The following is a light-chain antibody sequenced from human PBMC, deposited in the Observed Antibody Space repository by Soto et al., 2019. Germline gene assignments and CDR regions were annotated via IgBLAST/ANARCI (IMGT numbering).Light chain of an antibody. Sequence: QAALAQPAAASGSRVQSVTISCTGTPSDVGGYISVSWYQQHPGKAPKLIIYEVNKRPSGVPDRFSAYKSGVTAFLIVSGLKAEDEADYYCSSYEGFTRDLFGLGIKVTV. CDR3: SSYEGFTRDL. J-gene: IGLJ1*01. V-gene: IGLV2-8*01. CDR2: EVN. CDR1: PSDVGGYIS.